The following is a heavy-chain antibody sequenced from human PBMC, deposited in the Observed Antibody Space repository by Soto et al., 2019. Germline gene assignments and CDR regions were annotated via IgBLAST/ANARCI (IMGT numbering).Heavy chain of an antibody. J-gene: IGHJ3*02. V-gene: IGHV3-23*01. CDR3: AKATATSGGAFEI. D-gene: IGHD1-1*01. CDR1: GFICSSYD. CDR2: ILVGGST. Sequence: GGSLRLSCAVSGFICSSYDMSWVRQAPGKGLEWVSTILVGGSTHYEDAVKGRFTISRDTSKNTVYLHMNSLTAGDTAVYYCAKATATSGGAFEIYGQGTMVTVSS.